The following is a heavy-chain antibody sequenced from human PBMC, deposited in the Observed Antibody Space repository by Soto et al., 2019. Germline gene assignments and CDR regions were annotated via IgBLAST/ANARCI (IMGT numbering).Heavy chain of an antibody. J-gene: IGHJ4*02. CDR3: QRDKHAGRAYYPSYYFDY. CDR1: GYTFTSYA. D-gene: IGHD3-10*01. CDR2: INAGNGNT. Sequence: ASVKVSCKASGYTFTSYAMHWVRQAPGQRLEWMGWINAGNGNTKYSQKFQGRVTITRDTSGSTAYMELSSQRSEDKVVYEWQRDKHAGRAYYPSYYFDYWGPRT. V-gene: IGHV1-3*01.